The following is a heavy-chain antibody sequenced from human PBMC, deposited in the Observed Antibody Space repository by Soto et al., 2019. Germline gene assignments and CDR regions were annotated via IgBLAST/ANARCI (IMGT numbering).Heavy chain of an antibody. CDR1: GGSFSGYY. CDR2: INHSGST. J-gene: IGHJ5*02. Sequence: SETLSLTCAVYGGSFSGYYWSWIRQRPGKGLEWIGEINHSGSTNYNPSLKSRVTISVDTSKNQFSLKLTSVTAADTAVYYCARGPITTNPRFDPWGQGTLVTVSS. CDR3: ARGPITTNPRFDP. V-gene: IGHV4-34*01. D-gene: IGHD3-22*01.